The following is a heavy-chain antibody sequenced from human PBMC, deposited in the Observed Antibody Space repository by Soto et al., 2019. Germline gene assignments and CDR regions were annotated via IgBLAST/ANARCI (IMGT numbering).Heavy chain of an antibody. CDR1: GFTFSSYS. CDR2: ISSSSSTI. Sequence: GGSLRLSCAASGFTFSSYSMNWVRQAPGKGLEWVSYISSSSSTIYYADSVKGRFTISRDNAKNSLYLQMNSLRDEDTAVYYCARDWAGYSSGWYRYYFDYWGQGTLVTVSS. J-gene: IGHJ4*02. V-gene: IGHV3-48*02. D-gene: IGHD6-19*01. CDR3: ARDWAGYSSGWYRYYFDY.